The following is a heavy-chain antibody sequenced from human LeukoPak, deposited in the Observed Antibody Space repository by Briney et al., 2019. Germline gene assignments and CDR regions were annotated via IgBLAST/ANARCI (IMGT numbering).Heavy chain of an antibody. V-gene: IGHV4-39*07. CDR1: GDSISSSSYY. Sequence: SETLSLTCTVSGDSISSSSYYWGWIRQPPGKGLEWIGSIYYSGRTYYNPSLKSRVTISMDTSKSQFSLKLSSVTAADTAVYYCASQRYSDTSGYWDAFDIWGQGTLVTVSS. J-gene: IGHJ3*02. CDR3: ASQRYSDTSGYWDAFDI. CDR2: IYYSGRT. D-gene: IGHD3-22*01.